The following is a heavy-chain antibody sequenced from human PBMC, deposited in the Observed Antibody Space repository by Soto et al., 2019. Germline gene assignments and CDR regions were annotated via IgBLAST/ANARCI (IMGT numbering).Heavy chain of an antibody. CDR2: ISGSGGST. CDR3: AKDQSQWREYYFMDV. CDR1: GFTFSSYP. Sequence: PGGSLRLSCAPTGFTFSSYPMSWIRQAPGKGLKWVSVISGSGGSTYYAHSVKGRFTISIDTSKNTLYLQINSLRAEDTAVYTWAKDQSQWREYYFMDVWGKGTTVSVSS. J-gene: IGHJ6*03. V-gene: IGHV3-23*01. D-gene: IGHD6-19*01.